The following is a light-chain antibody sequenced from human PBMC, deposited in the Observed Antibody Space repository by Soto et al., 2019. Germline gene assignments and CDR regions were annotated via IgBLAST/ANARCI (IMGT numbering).Light chain of an antibody. CDR3: SSYAGSNTYV. CDR1: SSDVGGYQY. V-gene: IGLV2-8*01. CDR2: AVN. J-gene: IGLJ1*01. Sequence: QSLLTQPPSAAGSAGQSVTISCTGTSSDVGGYQYVSWYQQYPGKAPKLMIYAVNKRPSGVPDRFSGSRSGNPASLTVSGLQAEDEADYYCSSYAGSNTYVFGTGTKVTLL.